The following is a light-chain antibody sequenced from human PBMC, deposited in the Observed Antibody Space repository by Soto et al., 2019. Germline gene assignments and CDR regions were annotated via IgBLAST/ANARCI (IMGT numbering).Light chain of an antibody. CDR2: DVS. V-gene: IGKV1-39*01. CDR3: LQTYSPPLT. CDR1: QRISAD. J-gene: IGKJ3*01. Sequence: DIQMTQSPSSLSASVGERVTITCRASQRISADLTWYQQKPGEAPKLLIFDVSVLESGVPSRFSGSGSETDFTLSITSLLSDDFATYYCLQTYSPPLTFGPGTTVDFK.